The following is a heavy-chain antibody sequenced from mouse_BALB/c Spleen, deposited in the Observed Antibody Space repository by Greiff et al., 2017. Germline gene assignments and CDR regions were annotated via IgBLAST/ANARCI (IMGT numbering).Heavy chain of an antibody. J-gene: IGHJ4*01. CDR1: GFTFSSYG. CDR3: ARRLRLGYYAMDY. Sequence: EVKLQESGGGLVQPGGSLKLSCAASGFTFSSYGMSWVRQTPEKRLEWVAYISNGGGSTYYPDTVKGRFTISRDNAKNTLYLQMSSLKSEDTAMYYCARRLRLGYYAMDYWGQGTSVTVSS. V-gene: IGHV5-12-2*01. CDR2: ISNGGGST. D-gene: IGHD1-2*01.